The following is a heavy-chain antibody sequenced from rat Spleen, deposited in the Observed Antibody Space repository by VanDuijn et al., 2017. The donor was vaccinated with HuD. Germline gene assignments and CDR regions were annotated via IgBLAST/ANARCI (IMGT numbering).Heavy chain of an antibody. CDR2: MWSGGST. CDR1: GFSLTDYS. V-gene: IGHV2S63*01. Sequence: EVQLKESGPGLVQPSQTLSLTCTVSGFSLTDYSVHWVRQPPGKGLEWMGVMWSGGSTNYNSALKSRLSISRDTSKNQVFLKMNSLQTEDTAIYFCTRGPPRDAVEHYYGYYFDYWGQGVMVTVSS. J-gene: IGHJ2*01. D-gene: IGHD1-1*01. CDR3: TRGPPRDAVEHYYGYYFDY.